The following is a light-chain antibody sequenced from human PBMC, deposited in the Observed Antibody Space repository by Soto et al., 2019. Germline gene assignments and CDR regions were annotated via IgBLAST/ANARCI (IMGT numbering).Light chain of an antibody. J-gene: IGLJ3*02. V-gene: IGLV2-14*01. CDR2: EVS. CDR1: SSDVGAYNF. Sequence: QSALTQPASVSGSPGQSITISCTGTSSDVGAYNFVSWYQHHPGTAPKLMIYEVSNRPSGASNRFSGSKSGNTASLTISGLQNEDEADYYCYSYRGSNAWVFGGGTKLTVL. CDR3: YSYRGSNAWV.